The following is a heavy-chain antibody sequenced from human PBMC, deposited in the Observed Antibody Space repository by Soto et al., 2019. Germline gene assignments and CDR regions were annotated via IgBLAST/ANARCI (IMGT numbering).Heavy chain of an antibody. V-gene: IGHV3-23*01. Sequence: EVQLLESGGGLVQPGGSLRLSCAASGFTFSTYAMSWVRQAPGKGLEWVSGMSGSGGSTYYADSVKGRFTISRDNSKNTLYQQMNSLRAEDTAVYYCMILYSYGPGSYYKWGQGTLVTVSS. CDR2: MSGSGGST. CDR3: MILYSYGPGSYYK. J-gene: IGHJ4*02. CDR1: GFTFSTYA. D-gene: IGHD3-10*01.